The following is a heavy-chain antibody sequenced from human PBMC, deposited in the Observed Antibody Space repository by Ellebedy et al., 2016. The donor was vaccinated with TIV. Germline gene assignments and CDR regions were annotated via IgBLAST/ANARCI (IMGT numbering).Heavy chain of an antibody. D-gene: IGHD5-24*01. CDR1: GYSFTSYW. Sequence: KVSCKGSGYSFTSYWIGWVRQMPGIGLEWMGIIYPRDSDTRYSPSFQGQVTISADKSISTAYLQWNSLKASDTAMYYCASPARRGRDGFDYWGQGTLVTVSS. CDR3: ASPARRGRDGFDY. CDR2: IYPRDSDT. V-gene: IGHV5-51*01. J-gene: IGHJ4*02.